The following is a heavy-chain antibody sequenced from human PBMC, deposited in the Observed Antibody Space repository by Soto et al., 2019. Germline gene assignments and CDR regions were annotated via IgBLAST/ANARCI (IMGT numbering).Heavy chain of an antibody. Sequence: SETLSLTCTVSDGSISTYYWSWIRRPPGKGLEWIGYIYNSGSTHSNPSLQSRVTISVDTSKNQFSLKLSSVTAADTAIYYCARARITMVREVIKYNMDVWGQGTTVTVSS. CDR2: IYNSGST. J-gene: IGHJ6*02. CDR1: DGSISTYY. CDR3: ARARITMVREVIKYNMDV. D-gene: IGHD3-10*01. V-gene: IGHV4-59*01.